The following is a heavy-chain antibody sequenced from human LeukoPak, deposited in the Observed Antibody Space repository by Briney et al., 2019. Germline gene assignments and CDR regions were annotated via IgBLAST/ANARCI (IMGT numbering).Heavy chain of an antibody. CDR1: GYTFTSYG. V-gene: IGHV1-18*01. J-gene: IGHJ4*02. D-gene: IGHD2-8*01. Sequence: ASVKVSCKASGYTFTSYGISWMRQAPGQGLEWMGWISAYNGNTSYAQKLQGRVTMTTDTSTSTAYMELRSLRSDDTAVYYCARDRHIVPLDYWGQGTLVTVSS. CDR3: ARDRHIVPLDY. CDR2: ISAYNGNT.